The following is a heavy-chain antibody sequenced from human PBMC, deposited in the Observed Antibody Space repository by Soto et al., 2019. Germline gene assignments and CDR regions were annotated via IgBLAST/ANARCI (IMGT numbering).Heavy chain of an antibody. V-gene: IGHV3-30*18. CDR1: GFTFSSYG. J-gene: IGHJ4*02. CDR2: ISYDGSNK. D-gene: IGHD5-12*01. Sequence: GSLRLSCAASGFTFSSYGMHWVRQAPGKGLEWVAVISYDGSNKYYADSVKGRFTISRDNSKNTLYLQMNSLRAEDTAVYYCAKGDRDGYNFDYWGQGTLVTAPQ. CDR3: AKGDRDGYNFDY.